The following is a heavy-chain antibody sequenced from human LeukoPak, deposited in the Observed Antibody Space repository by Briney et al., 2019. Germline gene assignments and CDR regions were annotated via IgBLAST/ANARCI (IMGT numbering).Heavy chain of an antibody. D-gene: IGHD3-3*01. Sequence: SETLSLTCTVSGGSISSYYWSWIRQPPGKGLEWIGYIYYSVSTNYNPSLKSRVTISVDTSKNQCSLKLSSVTAADTAVYYCARGHKYYDFWSGYYERSGYAFDIWGQGTMVTVSS. CDR1: GGSISSYY. V-gene: IGHV4-59*01. CDR3: ARGHKYYDFWSGYYERSGYAFDI. CDR2: IYYSVST. J-gene: IGHJ3*02.